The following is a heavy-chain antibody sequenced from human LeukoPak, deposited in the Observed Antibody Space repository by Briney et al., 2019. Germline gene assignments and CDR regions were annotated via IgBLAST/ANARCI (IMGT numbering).Heavy chain of an antibody. J-gene: IGHJ4*02. Sequence: SETLSLTCAVYGGSFSGYYWSWIRQPPEKGLEWIGEINHSGSTNYNPSLKSRVTISVDTSKNQFSLKLSSVTAADTAVYYCARGGKTGYSSSWYCGRCFDYWGEGTLVTVSS. D-gene: IGHD6-13*01. CDR2: INHSGST. V-gene: IGHV4-34*01. CDR3: ARGGKTGYSSSWYCGRCFDY. CDR1: GGSFSGYY.